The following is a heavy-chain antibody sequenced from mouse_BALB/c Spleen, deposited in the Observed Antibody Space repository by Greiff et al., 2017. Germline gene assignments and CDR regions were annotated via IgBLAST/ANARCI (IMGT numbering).Heavy chain of an antibody. CDR2: ISYSGST. CDR1: GYSITSDYA. CDR3: ARLPFAY. Sequence: EVKLMESGPGLVKPSQSLSLTCTVTGYSITSDYAWNWIRQFPGNKLEWMGYISYSGSTSYNPSLKSRISITRDTSKNQFFLQLNSVTTEDTATYYCARLPFAYWGQGTLVTVSA. J-gene: IGHJ3*01. V-gene: IGHV3-2*02.